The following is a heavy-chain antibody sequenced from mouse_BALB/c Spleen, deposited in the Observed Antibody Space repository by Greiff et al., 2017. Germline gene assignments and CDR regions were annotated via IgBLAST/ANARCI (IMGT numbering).Heavy chain of an antibody. CDR1: GYTFTSYW. CDR2: IDPSDSYT. J-gene: IGHJ2*01. CDR3: TRDRFDY. Sequence: QVQLQQPGAELVKPGASVKMSCKASGYTFTSYWMHWVKQRPGQGLEWIGVIDPSDSYTSYNQKFKGKATLTVDTSSSTAYMQLSSLTSEDSAVYYCTRDRFDYWGQGTTLTVSS. V-gene: IGHV1S127*01. D-gene: IGHD2-14*01.